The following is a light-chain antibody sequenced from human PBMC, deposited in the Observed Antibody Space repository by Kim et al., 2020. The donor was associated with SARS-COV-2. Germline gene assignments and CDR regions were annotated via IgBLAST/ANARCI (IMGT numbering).Light chain of an antibody. CDR3: NSRDSNDYVV. J-gene: IGLJ2*01. CDR2: GKD. V-gene: IGLV3-19*01. CDR1: SLRSYY. Sequence: VALGQTVRITCQGDSLRSYYATWYQQKPAQAPKVVIYGKDNRPSGVPDRFSGSSSGNTAYLTITGTQAGDEADYYCNSRDSNDYVVFGGGTKVTVL.